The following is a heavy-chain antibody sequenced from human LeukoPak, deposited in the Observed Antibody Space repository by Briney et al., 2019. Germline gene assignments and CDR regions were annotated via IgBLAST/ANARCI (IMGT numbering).Heavy chain of an antibody. Sequence: QTLSLTCAISGDSFSSNSAAWDWLRQSPSRGLEWLGRTYYRSKLYNDYAVSVKSLITINPDTSKNQFSLQLNSVTPEDTAVYYCARSEYCSGGSCSGAYYFDYWGQGTLVTVSS. CDR1: GDSFSSNSAA. D-gene: IGHD2-15*01. CDR2: TYYRSKLYN. J-gene: IGHJ4*02. CDR3: ARSEYCSGGSCSGAYYFDY. V-gene: IGHV6-1*01.